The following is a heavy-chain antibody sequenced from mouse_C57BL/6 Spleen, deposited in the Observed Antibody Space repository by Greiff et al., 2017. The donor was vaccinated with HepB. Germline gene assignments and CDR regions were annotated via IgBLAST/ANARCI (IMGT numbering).Heavy chain of an antibody. J-gene: IGHJ2*01. V-gene: IGHV1-81*01. CDR2: IYPRSGNT. Sequence: QVHVKQSGAELARPGASVKLSCKASGYTFTSYGISWVKQRTGQGLEWIGEIYPRSGNTYYNEKFKGKATLTADKSSSTAYMELRSLTSEDSAVYFCASPRQGYWGQGTTLTVSS. CDR3: ASPRQGY. CDR1: GYTFTSYG.